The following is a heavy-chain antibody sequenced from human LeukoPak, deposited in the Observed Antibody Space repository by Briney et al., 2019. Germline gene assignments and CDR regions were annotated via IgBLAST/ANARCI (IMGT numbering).Heavy chain of an antibody. CDR2: IGGSGTRT. CDR3: AKVSCSSTSCYYWYYYYYMDV. CDR1: GFTFTTYG. Sequence: PGGSLRLSCSASGFTFTTYGMNWVRQAPGKGLEWVSGIGGSGTRTYYADSVKGRFTISRDNSKNTLYLQMNSLRAEDTAVYYCAKVSCSSTSCYYWYYYYYMDVWGKGTTVTISS. D-gene: IGHD2-2*01. J-gene: IGHJ6*03. V-gene: IGHV3-23*01.